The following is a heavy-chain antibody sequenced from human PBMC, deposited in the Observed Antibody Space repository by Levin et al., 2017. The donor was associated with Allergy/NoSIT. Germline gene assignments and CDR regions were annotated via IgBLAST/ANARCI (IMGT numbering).Heavy chain of an antibody. Sequence: RGESLKISCAASGFTFSSYAMSWVRQAPGKGLEWVSAISGSGGSTYYADSVKGRFTISRDNSKNTLYLQMNSLRAEDTAVYYCANSEYSSSWYSYYFDYWGQGTLVTVSS. V-gene: IGHV3-23*01. CDR3: ANSEYSSSWYSYYFDY. D-gene: IGHD6-13*01. CDR2: ISGSGGST. CDR1: GFTFSSYA. J-gene: IGHJ4*02.